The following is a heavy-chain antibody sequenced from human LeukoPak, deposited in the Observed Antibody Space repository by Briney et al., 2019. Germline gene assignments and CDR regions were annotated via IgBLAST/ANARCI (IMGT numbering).Heavy chain of an antibody. J-gene: IGHJ4*02. V-gene: IGHV3-23*01. CDR1: GFTVSSNY. Sequence: PGGSLRLSCAASGFTVSSNYMSWVRQAPGKGLEWVSAISGSGGGTYYAESVRGRFTISRDNPKNTLYLRMNSLRAEDTAVYFCAKGDGSRRYFFDSWGQGSLVTVSS. CDR3: AKGDGSRRYFFDS. D-gene: IGHD3-10*01. CDR2: ISGSGGGT.